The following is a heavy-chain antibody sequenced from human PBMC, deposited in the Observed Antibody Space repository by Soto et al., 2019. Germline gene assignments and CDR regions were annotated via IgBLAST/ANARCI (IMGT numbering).Heavy chain of an antibody. CDR3: TTDRRDGSGSYYNY. CDR2: IKSKTDGGTT. CDR1: GFTFSNAW. V-gene: IGHV3-15*01. D-gene: IGHD3-10*01. J-gene: IGHJ4*02. Sequence: GGSLRLSCAASGFTFSNAWMSWVRQAPGKGLEWVGRIKSKTDGGTTDYAAPVKGRFTISRDDSKNTLYLQMNSLKTEDTAVYYCTTDRRDGSGSYYNYWGQGTLVTVSS.